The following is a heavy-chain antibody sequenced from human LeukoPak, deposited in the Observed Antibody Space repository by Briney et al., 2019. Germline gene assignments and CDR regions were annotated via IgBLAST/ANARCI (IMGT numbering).Heavy chain of an antibody. CDR2: IKQDGSEK. CDR3: ARAPYCIGGSCRFDY. Sequence: PGGSLRLSCAASGFTFSSYWMSWVRQAPGKGREWVANIKQDGSEKYYVDSVKGRFTISRDNAKNSLYLQMNSLRAEDTAVYYCARAPYCIGGSCRFDYWGQGTLVTVSS. J-gene: IGHJ4*02. D-gene: IGHD2-15*01. CDR1: GFTFSSYW. V-gene: IGHV3-7*03.